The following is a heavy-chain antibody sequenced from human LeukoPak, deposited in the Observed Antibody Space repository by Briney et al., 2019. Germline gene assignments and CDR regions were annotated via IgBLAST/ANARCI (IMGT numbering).Heavy chain of an antibody. Sequence: ASVKVSCKASGYTFTSYDINWVRQATRQGLEWMGWMNPNSGNTGYAQKFQGRVTMTRNTSISTAYMELSSLRSEDTAVYYCARVPITIFGVVIIRPKNWFDPWGQGTLVTVSS. D-gene: IGHD3-3*01. CDR2: MNPNSGNT. CDR1: GYTFTSYD. CDR3: ARVPITIFGVVIIRPKNWFDP. V-gene: IGHV1-8*01. J-gene: IGHJ5*02.